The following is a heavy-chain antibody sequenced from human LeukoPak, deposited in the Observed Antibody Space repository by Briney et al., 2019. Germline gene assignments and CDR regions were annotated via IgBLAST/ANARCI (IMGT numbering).Heavy chain of an antibody. D-gene: IGHD2-15*01. Sequence: ASVKVSCKASGGTFSSYAICWVRQAPGQGLEWMGGIIPIFGTANYARKFQGRVTITTDESTSTAYMELSSLRSEDTAVYYCVGYCSGGSCYSIVVYWGQGTLVTVSS. CDR1: GGTFSSYA. CDR2: IIPIFGTA. J-gene: IGHJ4*02. CDR3: VGYCSGGSCYSIVVY. V-gene: IGHV1-69*05.